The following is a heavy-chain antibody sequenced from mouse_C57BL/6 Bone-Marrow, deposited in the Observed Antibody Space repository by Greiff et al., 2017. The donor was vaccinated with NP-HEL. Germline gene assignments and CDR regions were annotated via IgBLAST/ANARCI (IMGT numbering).Heavy chain of an antibody. CDR3: ARHGAAQATPYAMDY. CDR2: IWSDGST. D-gene: IGHD3-2*02. Sequence: QVQLQESGPGLVAPSQSLSITCTVSGFSLTSYGVHWVRQPPGKGLEWLVVIWSDGSTTYNSALKSRLSISKDNSKSQVLLKMNSLQTDDTAMYYCARHGAAQATPYAMDYWGQGTSVTVSS. V-gene: IGHV2-6-1*01. CDR1: GFSLTSYG. J-gene: IGHJ4*01.